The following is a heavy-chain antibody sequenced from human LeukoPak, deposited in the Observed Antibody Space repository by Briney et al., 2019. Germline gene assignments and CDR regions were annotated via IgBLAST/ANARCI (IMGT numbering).Heavy chain of an antibody. Sequence: SETLSLTCAVYGGSFSGYYWSWIRQPPGKGLGWIGEINHSGSTNYNPSLKSRVTISVDTSKNQFSLKLSSVTAADTAVYYCARGRHYYYDSSGYYYAYWGQGTLVTVSS. J-gene: IGHJ4*02. CDR1: GGSFSGYY. V-gene: IGHV4-34*01. CDR3: ARGRHYYYDSSGYYYAY. CDR2: INHSGST. D-gene: IGHD3-22*01.